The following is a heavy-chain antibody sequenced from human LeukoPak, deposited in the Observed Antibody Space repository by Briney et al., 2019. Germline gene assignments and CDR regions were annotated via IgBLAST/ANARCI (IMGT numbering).Heavy chain of an antibody. CDR3: ARTRPMVRGVQTYYYYYYMDV. D-gene: IGHD3-10*01. J-gene: IGHJ6*03. V-gene: IGHV4-34*01. CDR1: GGSFSGYY. CDR2: INHSGST. Sequence: PSETLSITCAVYGGSFSGYYWSWIRQPPGKGLEWIGEINHSGSTNYNPSLKSRVTISVDTSENQFSLKLSSVTAADTAVYYCARTRPMVRGVQTYYYYYYMDVWGKGTTVTISS.